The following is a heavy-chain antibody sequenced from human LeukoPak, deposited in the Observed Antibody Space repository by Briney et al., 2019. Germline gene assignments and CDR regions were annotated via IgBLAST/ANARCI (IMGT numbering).Heavy chain of an antibody. V-gene: IGHV1-2*02. CDR2: INPNSGAT. CDR3: AREMTPVGGSPLIWFDP. J-gene: IGHJ5*02. D-gene: IGHD4-23*01. Sequence: GASVKVSCKTSGYTFTGHYMHWVRQAPGQGLEWMGWINPNSGATKSAQKFQGRVTMTRDTSITTAYMGLYSLRSDDTALYYCAREMTPVGGSPLIWFDPWGQGTLVTVSS. CDR1: GYTFTGHY.